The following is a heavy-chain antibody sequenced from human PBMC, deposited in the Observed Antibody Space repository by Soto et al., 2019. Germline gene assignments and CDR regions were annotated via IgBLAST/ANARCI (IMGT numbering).Heavy chain of an antibody. J-gene: IGHJ4*02. V-gene: IGHV4-38-2*01. CDR1: GYSISSGYY. CDR3: ARAPVYDYYYYFDY. D-gene: IGHD2-21*02. CDR2: IYHSGST. Sequence: SETLSLTCAASGYSISSGYYWGWIRQPPGKGLEWIGSIYHSGSTYYNPSLKSRVTISVDTSKNQFSLKLSSVTAADTAVYYCARAPVYDYYYYFDYWGQGTLVAVSS.